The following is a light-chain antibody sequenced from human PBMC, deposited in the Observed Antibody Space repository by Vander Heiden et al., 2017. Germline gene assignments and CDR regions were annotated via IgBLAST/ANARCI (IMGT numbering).Light chain of an antibody. Sequence: QSALTQPPSVSRAPRQRVTISCTGSSSNIGAGYDVHWYQQLPGTAPKLLIYGNSNRPSGVPDRFSGSKSGTSASLAITGLQAEDEADYYCQSYDSSLKVFGTGTKVTVL. CDR1: SSNIGAGYD. CDR2: GNS. CDR3: QSYDSSLKV. V-gene: IGLV1-40*01. J-gene: IGLJ1*01.